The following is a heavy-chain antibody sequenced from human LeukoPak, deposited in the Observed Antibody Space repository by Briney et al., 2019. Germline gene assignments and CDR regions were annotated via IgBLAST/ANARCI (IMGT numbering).Heavy chain of an antibody. CDR3: AKDESSSSWYPDY. Sequence: PGRSLRLSCAASGFTFDDYAMHWVRQAPGEGLEWVSGISWNSGSIGYADSVKGRFTISRDNAKNSLYLQMNSLRAEDTALYYCAKDESSSSWYPDYWGQETLVTVSS. V-gene: IGHV3-9*01. CDR1: GFTFDDYA. J-gene: IGHJ4*02. CDR2: ISWNSGSI. D-gene: IGHD6-13*01.